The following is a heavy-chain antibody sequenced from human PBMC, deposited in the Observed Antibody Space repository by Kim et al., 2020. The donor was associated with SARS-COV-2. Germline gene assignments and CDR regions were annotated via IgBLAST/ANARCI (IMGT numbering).Heavy chain of an antibody. V-gene: IGHV3-72*01. Sequence: GGSLRLSCAASGFTFSDHYMDWVRQAPGKGLEWVGRTRNKANSYTTEYAASVKGRFTISRDDSKNSLYLQMNSLKTEDTAVYYCARGSSAVAGSNWFDPWGQGTLVTVSS. CDR1: GFTFSDHY. D-gene: IGHD6-19*01. CDR3: ARGSSAVAGSNWFDP. CDR2: TRNKANSYTT. J-gene: IGHJ5*02.